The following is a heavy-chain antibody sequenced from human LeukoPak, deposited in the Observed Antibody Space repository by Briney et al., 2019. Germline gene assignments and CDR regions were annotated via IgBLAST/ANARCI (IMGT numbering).Heavy chain of an antibody. V-gene: IGHV3-30*04. D-gene: IGHD5-24*01. CDR1: GFTFRGYA. CDR2: ISYDGSNK. Sequence: PGRSLRLSCAASGFTFRGYAMHWVRQAPGKGLEWVAVISYDGSNKYYADSVKGRFTISRDNSKNTLYLQMNSLRAEDTAVYYCASAITPETENHDYWGQGTLVTVSS. CDR3: ASAITPETENHDY. J-gene: IGHJ4*02.